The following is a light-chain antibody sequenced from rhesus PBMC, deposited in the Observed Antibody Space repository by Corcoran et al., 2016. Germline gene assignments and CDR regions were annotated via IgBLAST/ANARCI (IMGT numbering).Light chain of an antibody. V-gene: IGKV1-74*01. Sequence: DIQMTQSPSSLSVSIGDRVTITCRASENVNNYLTWYQQKPGKAPKLLIYKASTLQSGVTSRFSGSGSGTYYTFTISRLQPEDVATYYCQHGYGTPWTFGQGTKVEIK. J-gene: IGKJ1*01. CDR2: KAS. CDR1: ENVNNY. CDR3: QHGYGTPWT.